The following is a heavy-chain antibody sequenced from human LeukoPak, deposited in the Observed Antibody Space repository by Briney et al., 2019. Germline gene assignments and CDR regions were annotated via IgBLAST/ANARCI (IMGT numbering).Heavy chain of an antibody. J-gene: IGHJ4*02. CDR2: ISGSGGSP. D-gene: IGHD3-22*01. V-gene: IGHV3-23*01. CDR1: GFTFSSYA. CDR3: AKVLTMIVVVSDY. Sequence: PGGSLRLSCAASGFTFSSYAMSWVRQAPGKGLEWVSAISGSGGSPYYADSVKGRFTISRDNSKNTLYLQMNSLRAEDTAVYYCAKVLTMIVVVSDYWGQGTLVTVSS.